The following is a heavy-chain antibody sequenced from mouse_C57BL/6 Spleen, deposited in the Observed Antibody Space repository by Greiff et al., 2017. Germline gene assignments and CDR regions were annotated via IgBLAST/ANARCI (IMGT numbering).Heavy chain of an antibody. CDR1: GYTFTSYW. V-gene: IGHV1-53*01. CDR2: INPRNGGT. D-gene: IGHD2-4*01. CDR3: ARESDYDSYYGEMDY. Sequence: VQLQQPGTELVKPGASVKLSCKASGYTFTSYWMYWVKQRPGQGLEWIGNINPRNGGTNYNEKFKSKATLTVDKSSSTAYMQLSSLTSEDSAVYYCARESDYDSYYGEMDYWGRGTSVTVSS. J-gene: IGHJ4*01.